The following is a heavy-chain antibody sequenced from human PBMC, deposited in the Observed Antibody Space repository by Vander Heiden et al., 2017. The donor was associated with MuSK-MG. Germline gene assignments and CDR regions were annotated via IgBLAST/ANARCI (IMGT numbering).Heavy chain of an antibody. V-gene: IGHV1-3*01. CDR3: ARGSAMARGVISEY. Sequence: QVQLVPSGAEVKKPGASVKVSCKGSGYTFSTHGMHWVRQAPGQRLEWMGWINAGTGSTRYSLKFQGRVTITRDTSASTAYMELSSLTSEDTAVYYCARGSAMARGVISEYWGQGTLVTVSS. CDR2: INAGTGST. J-gene: IGHJ4*02. CDR1: GYTFSTHG. D-gene: IGHD3-10*01.